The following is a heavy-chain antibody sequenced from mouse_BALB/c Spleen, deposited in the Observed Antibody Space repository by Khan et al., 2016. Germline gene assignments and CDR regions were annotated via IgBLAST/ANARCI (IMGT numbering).Heavy chain of an antibody. CDR3: ARRVYGSSYKGFAY. Sequence: EVELVESGGGLVKPGGSLKLSCAASGFAFSSYDMSWVRQTPEKRLEWVATISSGGSYTYYPDSVKGRFTISRDNARNTLYLQMSSLRSEDTALYYSARRVYGSSYKGFAYWGQGTLVTVSA. V-gene: IGHV5-9*02. CDR1: GFAFSSYD. D-gene: IGHD1-1*01. CDR2: ISSGGSYT. J-gene: IGHJ3*01.